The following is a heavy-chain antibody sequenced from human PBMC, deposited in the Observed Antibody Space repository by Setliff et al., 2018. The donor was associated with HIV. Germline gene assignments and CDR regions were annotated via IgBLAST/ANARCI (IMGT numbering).Heavy chain of an antibody. CDR3: ARDKTYCNYSRCSRAGWYFDL. Sequence: SETLSLTCAVYGGSVSGHYWGWFRQPPGKGLEWIGEITPSGATNYLPSLKSRVTMSLDTSKNQFSLKMTSVTAADTAVYYCARDKTYCNYSRCSRAGWYFDLWGRGTLVTVSS. CDR1: GGSVSGHY. CDR2: ITPSGAT. V-gene: IGHV4-34*01. J-gene: IGHJ2*01. D-gene: IGHD2-2*01.